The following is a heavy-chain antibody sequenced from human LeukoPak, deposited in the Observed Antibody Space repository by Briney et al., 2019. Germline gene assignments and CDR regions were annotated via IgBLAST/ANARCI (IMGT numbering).Heavy chain of an antibody. Sequence: GGSLRLSCAASGFTFSSYWMTWVRQAPGKGLEWVANLNPDRSRKFYVDSVKGRFTISRDNAKNSLYLQMHSLRAEDTALYYCARDAYDDSSESWGQGTLVTVSS. J-gene: IGHJ5*02. V-gene: IGHV3-7*01. CDR3: ARDAYDDSSES. CDR1: GFTFSSYW. CDR2: LNPDRSRK. D-gene: IGHD3-3*01.